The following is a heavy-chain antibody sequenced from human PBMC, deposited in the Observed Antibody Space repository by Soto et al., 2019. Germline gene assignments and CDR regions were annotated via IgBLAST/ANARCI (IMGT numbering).Heavy chain of an antibody. V-gene: IGHV1-18*01. J-gene: IGHJ6*02. CDR3: ARGRRDFDWLSGQHYYYGMDV. CDR2: ISAYNGNT. D-gene: IGHD3-9*01. Sequence: GASVKVSCKASGYTFTSYGISWVRQAPGQGLEWMGWISAYNGNTNYAQKLQGRVTMTTDTSTSTAYMELRSLRSDDTAVYYCARGRRDFDWLSGQHYYYGMDVWGQGTTVTVSS. CDR1: GYTFTSYG.